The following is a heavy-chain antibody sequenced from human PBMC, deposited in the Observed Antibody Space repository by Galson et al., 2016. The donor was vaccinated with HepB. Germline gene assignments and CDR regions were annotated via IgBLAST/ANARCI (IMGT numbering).Heavy chain of an antibody. CDR3: ARPGHDYGGHWGRPLIYYYGMDV. CDR2: INPSAGTT. Sequence: SVKVSCKASGYTFTSYYIHWVRQAPGQGLEWMGIINPSAGTTSYAQRFQGRITMTRDKSTNTVYMELSSLRSEDTAVYYCARPGHDYGGHWGRPLIYYYGMDVWGQGTTVTVSS. V-gene: IGHV1-46*01. CDR1: GYTFTSYY. J-gene: IGHJ6*02. D-gene: IGHD4-23*01.